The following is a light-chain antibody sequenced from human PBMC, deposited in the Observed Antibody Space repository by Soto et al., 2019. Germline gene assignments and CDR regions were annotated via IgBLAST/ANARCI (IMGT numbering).Light chain of an antibody. CDR3: SSWTSSTTQV. CDR2: EVN. CDR1: SSDVGGYNF. V-gene: IGLV2-14*01. J-gene: IGLJ2*01. Sequence: QSALTQPASVSGSPGQSITISCTGTSSDVGGYNFVSWYQQHPGKAPKLMIFEVNNRPSGVSNRFSGSKSGNTASLTISGLQAEEEADYYCSSWTSSTTQVLGGGTKVTVL.